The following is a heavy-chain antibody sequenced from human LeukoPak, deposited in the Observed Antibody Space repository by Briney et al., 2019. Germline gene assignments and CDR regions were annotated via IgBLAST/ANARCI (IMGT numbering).Heavy chain of an antibody. J-gene: IGHJ4*02. Sequence: SETLSLTCTVSGGSISSGDYYWSWIRQPPGKGLEWIGYIYYSGSTYYNPSLKSRVTISVDTSKNQFSLKLSSVTAADTAVYYCARDRATYYDFWSGSWALDYWGQGTLVTVSS. CDR2: IYYSGST. D-gene: IGHD3-3*01. V-gene: IGHV4-30-4*01. CDR1: GGSISSGDYY. CDR3: ARDRATYYDFWSGSWALDY.